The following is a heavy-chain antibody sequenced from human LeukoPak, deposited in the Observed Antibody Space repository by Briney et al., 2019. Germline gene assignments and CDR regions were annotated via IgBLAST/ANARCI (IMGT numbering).Heavy chain of an antibody. J-gene: IGHJ6*02. D-gene: IGHD2-2*01. CDR3: ARKPFPGYCSSTSCFYYGMDV. V-gene: IGHV1-2*02. Sequence: ASVKVSCKASGYTFTGYYMHWVRQAPGQGLEWMGWINPNSGGTNYAQKFQGRVTMTRDTPISTAYMELSRLRSDDTAVYYCARKPFPGYCSSTSCFYYGMDVWGQGTTVTVSS. CDR2: INPNSGGT. CDR1: GYTFTGYY.